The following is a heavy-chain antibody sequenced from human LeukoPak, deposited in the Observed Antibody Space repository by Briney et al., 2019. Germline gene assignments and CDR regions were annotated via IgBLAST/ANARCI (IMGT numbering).Heavy chain of an antibody. CDR2: ISSSGNTI. V-gene: IGHV3-11*01. J-gene: IGHJ4*02. Sequence: PGGSLRLSCAASGFTFGDYYMSWIRQAPGKGLEWLSYISSSGNTIYYADSVRGRFTTSRDNAKNSLYLQMNSLRAEDTAVYYCARRSSGWWVFDYWGQGTLVTVSS. CDR1: GFTFGDYY. CDR3: ARRSSGWWVFDY. D-gene: IGHD6-19*01.